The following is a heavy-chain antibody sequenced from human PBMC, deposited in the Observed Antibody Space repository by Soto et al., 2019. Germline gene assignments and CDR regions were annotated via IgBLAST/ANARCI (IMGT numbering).Heavy chain of an antibody. V-gene: IGHV1-18*04. J-gene: IGHJ4*01. CDR2: ISAYNGNT. CDR1: GYTFTSYG. Sequence: ASVKVSCKASGYTFTSYGISWVRQAPGQGLEWMGWISAYNGNTNYAQKLQGRVTMTTDTSTSTAYMELRRLRSDDTDVYYCGRMGMYSTYLAGWVAYADFDYWG. CDR3: GRMGMYSTYLAGWVAYADFDY. D-gene: IGHD6-13*01.